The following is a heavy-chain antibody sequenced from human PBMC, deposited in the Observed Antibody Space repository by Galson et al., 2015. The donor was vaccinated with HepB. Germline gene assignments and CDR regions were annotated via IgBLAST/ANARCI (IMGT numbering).Heavy chain of an antibody. J-gene: IGHJ5*02. CDR1: GNTLTSNR. V-gene: IGHV1-18*04. CDR3: ARERNGYNSWWFDP. D-gene: IGHD5-24*01. CDR2: ISPYNGNT. Sequence: SVKVSCKASGNTLTSNRISWVRQAPGQGLEWMGWISPYNGNTNYAQKFQGRVTMTTDTSTSTVYMELRSLRSGDTAVYYCARERNGYNSWWFDPWGQGTLVTVSS.